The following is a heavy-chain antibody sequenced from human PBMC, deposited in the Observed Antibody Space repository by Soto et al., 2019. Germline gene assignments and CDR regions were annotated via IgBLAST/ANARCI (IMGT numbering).Heavy chain of an antibody. Sequence: EVQLLESGGGLVQPGGSLRVSCAASGFTFSTYAMNWVRQAPGKGLEWVAAVGANGFSTYYADSVKGRFTISRDNAKSTLYLQMSSLRAEDTAMYYCAKGRQPLLYYCGLDVWGLGTTVPVSS. V-gene: IGHV3-23*01. D-gene: IGHD1-26*01. J-gene: IGHJ6*02. CDR2: VGANGFST. CDR1: GFTFSTYA. CDR3: AKGRQPLLYYCGLDV.